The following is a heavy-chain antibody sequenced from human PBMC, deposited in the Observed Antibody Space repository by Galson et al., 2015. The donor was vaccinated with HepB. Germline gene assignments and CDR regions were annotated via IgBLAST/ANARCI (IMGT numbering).Heavy chain of an antibody. CDR2: IDWDGDE. CDR1: GLSLTTSGMC. V-gene: IGHV2-70*01. Sequence: PALVKPTQTLTLTCTFFGLSLTTSGMCVSWIRQPPGKALEWLALIDWDGDEYYNTSLKTRHTISKDTSKNQVVLTMINMDPVDTATYYCARCYYDSSGYRDAFDIWGQGTIVTVSS. D-gene: IGHD3-22*01. CDR3: ARCYYDSSGYRDAFDI. J-gene: IGHJ3*02.